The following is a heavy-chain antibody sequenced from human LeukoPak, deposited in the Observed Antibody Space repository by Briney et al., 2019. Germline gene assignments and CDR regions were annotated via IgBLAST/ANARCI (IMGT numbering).Heavy chain of an antibody. Sequence: PSETLSLTCTVSGGSISSYYWSWIRQPPGKGLEWIGYIYYSGSTNYNPSLKSRVTISVDTSKNQFSLKLSSVTAADTAVYYRARVDGGFWSGYYNQNWFDPWGQGTLVTVSS. CDR1: GGSISSYY. J-gene: IGHJ5*02. CDR2: IYYSGST. V-gene: IGHV4-59*01. D-gene: IGHD3-3*01. CDR3: ARVDGGFWSGYYNQNWFDP.